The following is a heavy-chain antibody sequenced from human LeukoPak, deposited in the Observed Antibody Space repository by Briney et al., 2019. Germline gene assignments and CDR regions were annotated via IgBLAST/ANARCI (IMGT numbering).Heavy chain of an antibody. CDR3: ARSRWYAFYYYYYMDV. V-gene: IGHV4-34*01. D-gene: IGHD6-19*01. Sequence: SETLFLTCAVYGGSFSGYYWSWIRQPPGKGLEWIGEINHSGSTNYNPSLKSRVTISVDTSKNQFSLKLSSVTAADTAVYYCARSRWYAFYYYYYMDVWGKGTTVTVSS. J-gene: IGHJ6*03. CDR2: INHSGST. CDR1: GGSFSGYY.